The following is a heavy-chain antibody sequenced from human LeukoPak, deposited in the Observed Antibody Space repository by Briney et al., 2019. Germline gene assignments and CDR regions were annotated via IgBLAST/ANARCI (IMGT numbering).Heavy chain of an antibody. V-gene: IGHV4-39*01. D-gene: IGHD2-21*01. CDR1: GGSISTSTYC. CDR2: IYYTGST. Sequence: PSETLSLTCTVSGGSISTSTYCWGWIRQPPGKGLEWIGTIYYTGSTYYNPSLKSRVTISVDTSKNQFSLKLSSVTAADTAVYYCARHLSKGDYDDYWGQGTLVTVSS. J-gene: IGHJ4*02. CDR3: ARHLSKGDYDDY.